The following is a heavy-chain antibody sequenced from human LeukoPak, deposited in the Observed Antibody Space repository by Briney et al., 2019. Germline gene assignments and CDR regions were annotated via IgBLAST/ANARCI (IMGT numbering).Heavy chain of an antibody. D-gene: IGHD5-24*01. CDR3: ARGQKRWLQNYYYYCMDV. J-gene: IGHJ6*03. CDR1: GYTFTGYY. Sequence: GASVKVSCKASGYTFTGYYMHWVRQAPGQGLEWMGRINPSSGGTNYAQKFQGRVTMTRDTSISTAYMELSRLRSDDTAVYYCARGQKRWLQNYYYYCMDVWGKGTTVTVSS. CDR2: INPSSGGT. V-gene: IGHV1-2*06.